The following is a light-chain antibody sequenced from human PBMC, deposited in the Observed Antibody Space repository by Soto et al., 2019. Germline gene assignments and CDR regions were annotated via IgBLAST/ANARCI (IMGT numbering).Light chain of an antibody. V-gene: IGLV2-14*01. CDR1: SSDVGGYNY. CDR3: SSYTISSTVV. J-gene: IGLJ2*01. CDR2: DVS. Sequence: QSVLTQSASVSGSPGQSITISCTGTSSDVGGYNYVSWYQQHPGKAPKLMIYDVSNRPSGVSNRFSGSKSGNTASLTISGLQAEDEADYYCSSYTISSTVVFGGGTKVTVL.